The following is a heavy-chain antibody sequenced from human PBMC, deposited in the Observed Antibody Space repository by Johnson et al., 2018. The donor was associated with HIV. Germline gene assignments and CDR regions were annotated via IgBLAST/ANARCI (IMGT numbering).Heavy chain of an antibody. CDR2: IYSSGTT. Sequence: VQLVESGGGLVQPGGSLRLSCVLSAFTVSSSSLTWVRQAPGKGLEWVSLIYSSGTTDSAASVQGRFTISRDNSKNTLYLQMNSLRAGDTAVYYCARGPSVVTLHAFDLWGQGTLVTVSS. CDR1: AFTVSSSS. V-gene: IGHV3-66*01. J-gene: IGHJ3*01. CDR3: ARGPSVVTLHAFDL. D-gene: IGHD4-23*01.